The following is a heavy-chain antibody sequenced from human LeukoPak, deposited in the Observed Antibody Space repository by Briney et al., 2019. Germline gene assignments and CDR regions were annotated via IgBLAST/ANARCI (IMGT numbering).Heavy chain of an antibody. CDR3: ARGPKLGMNY. J-gene: IGHJ4*02. Sequence: SETLSLACTVSGGSISSGDYYWSWIRQPPGKGLEWIGYIYYSGSTYYNPSLKSRVTISVDTSKNQFSLKLSSVTAADTAVYYCARGPKLGMNYWGQGTLVTVSS. CDR2: IYYSGST. D-gene: IGHD1-7*01. CDR1: GGSISSGDYY. V-gene: IGHV4-30-4*01.